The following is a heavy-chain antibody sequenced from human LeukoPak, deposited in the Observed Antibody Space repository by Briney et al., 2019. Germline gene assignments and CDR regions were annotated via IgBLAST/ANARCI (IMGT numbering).Heavy chain of an antibody. CDR1: GYSFTGYN. CDR3: ARDPIGYCSGGSCY. V-gene: IGHV1-2*02. Sequence: ASVKVSCKASGYSFTGYNMHWVRQAPGQGLEWMGWINPNSGGTNYAQKFQGRVTMTRDTSISTAYMELSRLRSDDTAVYYCARDPIGYCSGGSCYWGQGTLVTVSS. J-gene: IGHJ4*02. CDR2: INPNSGGT. D-gene: IGHD2-15*01.